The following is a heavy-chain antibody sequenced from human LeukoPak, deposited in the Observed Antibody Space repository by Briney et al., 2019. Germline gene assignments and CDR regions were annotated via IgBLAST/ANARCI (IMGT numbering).Heavy chain of an antibody. CDR1: GFTFSSYA. CDR3: AKKPDFWSGLYYFDY. Sequence: GGSLRLSCAAPGFTFSSYAMSWVRQAPGKGLEWVSAISGSGGSTYYADSVKGRFTISRDNSKNTLYLQMNSLRAEDTAVYYCAKKPDFWSGLYYFDYWGQGTLVTVSS. D-gene: IGHD3-3*01. V-gene: IGHV3-23*01. CDR2: ISGSGGST. J-gene: IGHJ4*02.